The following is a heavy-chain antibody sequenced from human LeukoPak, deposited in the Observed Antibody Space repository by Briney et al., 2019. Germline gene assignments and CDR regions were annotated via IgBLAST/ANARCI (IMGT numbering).Heavy chain of an antibody. Sequence: GGSLRLSCAASGFTFSSYWMHWVRQAPGKGLVWVSRINSDGSSTSYADSVKGRFTISRDNSKNTLYLQMNSLRAEDTAVYYCAKVAVRGVIILDYWGQGTLVTVSS. D-gene: IGHD3-10*01. CDR2: INSDGSST. CDR3: AKVAVRGVIILDY. CDR1: GFTFSSYW. V-gene: IGHV3-74*01. J-gene: IGHJ4*02.